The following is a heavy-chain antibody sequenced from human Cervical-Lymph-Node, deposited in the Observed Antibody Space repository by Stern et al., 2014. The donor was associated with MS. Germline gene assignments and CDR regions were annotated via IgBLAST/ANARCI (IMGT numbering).Heavy chain of an antibody. CDR1: GFTFSDYY. J-gene: IGHJ3*02. CDR2: VGRGSRTI. Sequence: QVQLVESGAGLDKPGGSLRVSCAASGFTFSDYYMSWMRQAPGKGLEWVSYVGRGSRTIFYAQSVRGRVTISRDNAKNTPYMQVNSLRVEDTAVYYCARDGLPYYYDTRAHRDAFDMWGQGTMVPVSS. CDR3: ARDGLPYYYDTRAHRDAFDM. V-gene: IGHV3-11*01. D-gene: IGHD3-22*01.